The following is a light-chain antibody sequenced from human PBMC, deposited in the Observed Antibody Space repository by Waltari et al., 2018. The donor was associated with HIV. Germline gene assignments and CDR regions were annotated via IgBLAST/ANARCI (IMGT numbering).Light chain of an antibody. J-gene: IGKJ4*01. CDR2: DAS. Sequence: EIVLTQSPATLSLSPGERATLSCRASQSVSSYLAWYQQKPGQAARRLIIDASKRATGVPARLRCSGSGTDDTHTIISLEREDFAVYYCRQQSNWPRTFGGGTKVEIK. CDR1: QSVSSY. V-gene: IGKV3-11*01. CDR3: RQQSNWPRT.